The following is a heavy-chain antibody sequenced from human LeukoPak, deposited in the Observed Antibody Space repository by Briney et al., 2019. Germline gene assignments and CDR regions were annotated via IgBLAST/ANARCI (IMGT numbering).Heavy chain of an antibody. CDR3: ARVAGDYDILTGYTYFDY. CDR2: INYSGST. D-gene: IGHD3-9*01. Sequence: PSETLSLTCTVSGGSISSYYWSWIRQPPGKGLEWIGYINYSGSTNYNPSLKSRVTISVDTSKNQFSLKLSSVTAVDTAVYYCARVAGDYDILTGYTYFDYWGQGTLVTVSS. J-gene: IGHJ4*02. CDR1: GGSISSYY. V-gene: IGHV4-59*01.